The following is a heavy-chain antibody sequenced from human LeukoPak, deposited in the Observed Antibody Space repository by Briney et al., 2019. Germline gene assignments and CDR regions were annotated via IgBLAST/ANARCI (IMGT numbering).Heavy chain of an antibody. J-gene: IGHJ3*02. Sequence: GASVKVSCKASGYTFTGYYMHWVRQAPGQGLEWMGWINPNSGGTNYAQKFQGRVTMTRDTSISSAYMELSRLRSDDTAVYYCARNPYYDISPTVVFDIWGQGTMVTVSS. CDR3: ARNPYYDISPTVVFDI. CDR1: GYTFTGYY. D-gene: IGHD3-9*01. CDR2: INPNSGGT. V-gene: IGHV1-2*02.